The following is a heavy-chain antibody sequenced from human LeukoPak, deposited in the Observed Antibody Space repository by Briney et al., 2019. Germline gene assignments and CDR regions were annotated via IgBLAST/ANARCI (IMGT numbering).Heavy chain of an antibody. D-gene: IGHD1-26*01. CDR3: ARDPNPSRGSAFDI. Sequence: ASVKVSCKASGYTFTGYYMHWVRRAPGQGLEWMGWINPNSGGTNYARKFQGRVTMTRDTSISTAYMELSRLRSDDTAVYYCARDPNPSRGSAFDIWGQGTMVTVSS. CDR1: GYTFTGYY. V-gene: IGHV1-2*02. J-gene: IGHJ3*02. CDR2: INPNSGGT.